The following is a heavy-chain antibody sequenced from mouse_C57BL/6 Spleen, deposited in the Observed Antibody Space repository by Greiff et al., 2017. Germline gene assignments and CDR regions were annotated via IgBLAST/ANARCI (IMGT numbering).Heavy chain of an antibody. CDR2: LSSKSNNYAT. V-gene: IGHV10-1*01. Sequence: EVQLVESGGGLVQPKGSLKLSCAASGFSFNTYAMNWVRQAPGKGLEWVARLSSKSNNYATSYAVSVKDRFAISRDDSESMLYLLKNNLKTEDTAMYSCERLQYYAMDYGGQGTSVTVSS. CDR1: GFSFNTYA. CDR3: ERLQYYAMDY. J-gene: IGHJ4*01.